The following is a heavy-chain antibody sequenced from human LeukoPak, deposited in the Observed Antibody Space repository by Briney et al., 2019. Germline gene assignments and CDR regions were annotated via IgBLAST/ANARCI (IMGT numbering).Heavy chain of an antibody. Sequence: GGSLRLSCAASGFTFSSYSMNWVRQAPGKGLEWVSYISSSSSTIYYADSVKGRFTISRDNAENSLYLQMNSLRAEDTAVYYCGRAGTAIDYWGQGTLVTVSS. CDR2: ISSSSSTI. J-gene: IGHJ4*02. V-gene: IGHV3-48*04. CDR1: GFTFSSYS. D-gene: IGHD2-21*02. CDR3: GRAGTAIDY.